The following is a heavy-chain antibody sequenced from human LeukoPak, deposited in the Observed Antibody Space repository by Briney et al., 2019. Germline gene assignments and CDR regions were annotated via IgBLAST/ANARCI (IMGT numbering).Heavy chain of an antibody. Sequence: SETLSLTCTVSGDSISVYYWSWIRQPAGKGLEWIGRIYTSGSTNYNPSLKSRVTISVDTSKNQFSLKLSSVTAADTAVYYCARSVEGYCSGGSCYSYYYYMDVWGKGTTVTVSS. J-gene: IGHJ6*03. CDR1: GDSISVYY. CDR2: IYTSGST. CDR3: ARSVEGYCSGGSCYSYYYYMDV. D-gene: IGHD2-15*01. V-gene: IGHV4-4*07.